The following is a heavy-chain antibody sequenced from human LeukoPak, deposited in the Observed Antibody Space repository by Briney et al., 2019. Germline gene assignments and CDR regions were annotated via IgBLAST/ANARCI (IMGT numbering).Heavy chain of an antibody. V-gene: IGHV3-21*01. CDR2: ISSSSSYI. CDR1: GFTFSSYS. Sequence: GGSLRLSCAASGFTFSSYSMNWVRQAPGKGLEWVSSISSSSSYIYYADSVKGRFTISRDNAKNSQYQRMNSLRAEDTAVYYCARDWTYDYDSSGYYSYDYWGQGTLVTVSS. CDR3: ARDWTYDYDSSGYYSYDY. J-gene: IGHJ4*02. D-gene: IGHD3-22*01.